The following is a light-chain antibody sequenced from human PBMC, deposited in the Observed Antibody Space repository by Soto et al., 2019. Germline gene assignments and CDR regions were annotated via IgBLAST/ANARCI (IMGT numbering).Light chain of an antibody. CDR2: DAS. V-gene: IGKV1-5*01. Sequence: DIQMTQSPSTLSGSVGDRVTITCRASQTISSWLACYQQKPGKAPKLLVYDASTLQSGVASRFSGSGSGTEFTLIISGLQPDDSATYYCQQYTNSNNPWMFGQGTKVDNK. CDR3: QQYTNSNNPWM. CDR1: QTISSW. J-gene: IGKJ1*01.